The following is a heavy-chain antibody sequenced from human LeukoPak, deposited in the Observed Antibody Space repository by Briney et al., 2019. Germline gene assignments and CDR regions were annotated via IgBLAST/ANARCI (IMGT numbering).Heavy chain of an antibody. Sequence: PGRSQRLSCTASGFTFTSYAMHWLRQAPGKGLEWVAVISYDGSNKYFADSVKGRFTISRDNSKNTLYLQMNSLRTEDTAMYYCARADGSGSYYSVPLDWGQGTLVTVSS. V-gene: IGHV3-30*04. D-gene: IGHD3-10*01. CDR3: ARADGSGSYYSVPLD. CDR2: ISYDGSNK. CDR1: GFTFTSYA. J-gene: IGHJ4*02.